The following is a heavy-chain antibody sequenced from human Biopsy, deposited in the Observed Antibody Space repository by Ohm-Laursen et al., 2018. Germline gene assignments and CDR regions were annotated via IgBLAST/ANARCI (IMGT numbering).Heavy chain of an antibody. CDR3: ARDSGILNYGNFKYYHYYGMDV. V-gene: IGHV4-61*08. CDR2: IYYSVMT. D-gene: IGHD4-11*01. J-gene: IGHJ6*02. CDR1: GGSISNGGYY. Sequence: GTLSLTCTVSGGSISNGGYYWNWVRQPPGKGLEWIGHIYYSVMTNYNPSLQSRVSISVDTSRNQVSLTLSSVTAADTAVYYCARDSGILNYGNFKYYHYYGMDVWGQGTKVTVSS.